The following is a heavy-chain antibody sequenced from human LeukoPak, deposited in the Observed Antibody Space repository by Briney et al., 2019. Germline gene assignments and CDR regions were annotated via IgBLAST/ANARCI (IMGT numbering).Heavy chain of an antibody. V-gene: IGHV4-61*01. CDR1: GGSISSSSYY. D-gene: IGHD6-13*01. CDR3: ARDRPGGSSLDY. CDR2: VYYSGST. J-gene: IGHJ4*02. Sequence: SETLSLTCTVSGGSISSSSYYWGWIRQPPGKGLEWIGYVYYSGSTNYNPSLKSRVTISVDTSKNQFSLKLNSVTAADTAVYYCARDRPGGSSLDYWGQGTLVTVSS.